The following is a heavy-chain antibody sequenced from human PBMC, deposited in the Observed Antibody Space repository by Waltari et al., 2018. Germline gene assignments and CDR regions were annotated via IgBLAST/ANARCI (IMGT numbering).Heavy chain of an antibody. J-gene: IGHJ6*02. D-gene: IGHD3-10*01. Sequence: EVQLLASGGGLVQPGGSLRLSCAASGFTFSSYAMRWVRQAPGKGLEWVSAISGSGGSTYYADSVKGRLTISRDNSKNTLYLQMNSLRAEDTAVYYCAKDLILLWFGESAASSMDVWGQGTTVTVSS. CDR2: ISGSGGST. V-gene: IGHV3-23*01. CDR1: GFTFSSYA. CDR3: AKDLILLWFGESAASSMDV.